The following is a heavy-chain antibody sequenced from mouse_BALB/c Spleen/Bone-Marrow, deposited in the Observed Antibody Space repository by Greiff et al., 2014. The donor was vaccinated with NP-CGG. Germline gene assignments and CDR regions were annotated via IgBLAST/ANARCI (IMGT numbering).Heavy chain of an antibody. Sequence: DVHLVEFGGGLVKPGGSLKLSCAASGFTFSSYTMSWVRQTPEKRLEWVATISSGGSYTYYPDSVKGRFTISRDNAKNTLYLQMSSLKSEDTAMYYCTRERETRYAMDYWGQGTSVTVSS. CDR1: GFTFSSYT. CDR2: ISSGGSYT. J-gene: IGHJ4*01. CDR3: TRERETRYAMDY. V-gene: IGHV5-6-4*01.